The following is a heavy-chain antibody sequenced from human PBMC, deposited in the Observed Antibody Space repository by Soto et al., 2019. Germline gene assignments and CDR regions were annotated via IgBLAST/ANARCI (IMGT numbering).Heavy chain of an antibody. J-gene: IGHJ4*02. Sequence: AGGSLRLSCAASGFTFSTYAMNWVRQAPGKGLEWVALISYEGSSQYYADSVKGRFTISRDSSKNTLYLQMNSLGAADTAVYYCGRCTSTSCHLGSDYWGQGTMVTVYS. D-gene: IGHD2-2*01. V-gene: IGHV3-30*04. CDR1: GFTFSTYA. CDR3: GRCTSTSCHLGSDY. CDR2: ISYEGSSQ.